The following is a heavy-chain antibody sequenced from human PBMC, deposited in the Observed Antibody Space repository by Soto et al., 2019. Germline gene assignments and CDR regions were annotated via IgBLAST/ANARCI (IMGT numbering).Heavy chain of an antibody. CDR2: ISSSGSTI. D-gene: IGHD2-2*01. Sequence: LRLSCAASGFTFSSYEMNWVRQAPGKGLEWVSYISSSGSTIYYADSVKGRFTISRDNAKNSLYLQMNSLRAEDTAVYYCARELLYCSSTSCYLYYGMDVWGQGTTVTVSS. V-gene: IGHV3-48*03. CDR3: ARELLYCSSTSCYLYYGMDV. CDR1: GFTFSSYE. J-gene: IGHJ6*02.